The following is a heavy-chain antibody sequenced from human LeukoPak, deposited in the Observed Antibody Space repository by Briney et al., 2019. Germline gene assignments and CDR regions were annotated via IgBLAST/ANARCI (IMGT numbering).Heavy chain of an antibody. CDR3: ARLNYYDSSGYYSWFDP. V-gene: IGHV3-23*01. CDR1: GFTFSSYA. J-gene: IGHJ5*02. D-gene: IGHD3-22*01. CDR2: ISGSGGST. Sequence: GSLRLSCAASGFTFSSYAMSWVRQAPGKGLEWVSAISGSGGSTYYADSVKGRFTISRDNSKNTLYLQMNSLRAEDTAVYYCARLNYYDSSGYYSWFDPWGQGTLVTVSS.